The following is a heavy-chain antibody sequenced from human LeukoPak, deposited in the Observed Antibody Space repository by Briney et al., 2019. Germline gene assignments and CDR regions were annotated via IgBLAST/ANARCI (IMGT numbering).Heavy chain of an antibody. V-gene: IGHV4-34*01. CDR1: GGSFSGYY. J-gene: IGHJ4*02. CDR2: IYHSGST. D-gene: IGHD3-16*01. Sequence: PSETLSLTCAVYGGSFSGYYWSWIRQPPGKGLEWIGEIYHSGSTNYNPSLKSRVTISVDTSKNQFSLKLSSVTAADTAVYYCARRGSTVALVYWGQGTLVTVSS. CDR3: ARRGSTVALVY.